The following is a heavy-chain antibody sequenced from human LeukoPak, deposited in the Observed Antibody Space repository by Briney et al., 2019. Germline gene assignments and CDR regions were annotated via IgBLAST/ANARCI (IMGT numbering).Heavy chain of an antibody. J-gene: IGHJ4*02. D-gene: IGHD3-10*01. CDR2: IIGSGGST. V-gene: IGHV3-23*01. Sequence: GGSLRLSCAASGSTFSSYSMSWVRQAPGKWLEWVSSIIGSGGSTYYADSVKGRFTISRDNSKNTLYLQMNSLRAEDTAVYYCAKDAGLWFGVQSSYYFDYWGQGTLVTVSS. CDR3: AKDAGLWFGVQSSYYFDY. CDR1: GSTFSSYS.